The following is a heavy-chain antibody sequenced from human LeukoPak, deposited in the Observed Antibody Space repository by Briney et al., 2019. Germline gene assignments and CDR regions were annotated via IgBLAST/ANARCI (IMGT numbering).Heavy chain of an antibody. CDR3: ARYSSGNFDY. V-gene: IGHV3-53*01. D-gene: IGHD3-22*01. Sequence: GGSLRLSCAASGFTVSSNYMSWVRQAPGKGLEWVSVIYSGGSTYYADSVKGRFTISRDNSKSTLYLQMNSLRAEDTAVYYCARYSSGNFDYWGQGTLVTVSS. J-gene: IGHJ4*02. CDR1: GFTVSSNY. CDR2: IYSGGST.